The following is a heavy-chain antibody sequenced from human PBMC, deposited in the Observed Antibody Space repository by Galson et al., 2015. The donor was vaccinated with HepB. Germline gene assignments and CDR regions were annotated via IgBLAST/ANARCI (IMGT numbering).Heavy chain of an antibody. CDR2: INPGGSA. J-gene: IGHJ4*02. Sequence: SVKVSCKASGYTFIDYYIHWVRQAPGQGLEWMGWINPGGSANFAQKFRGRLTMTRDTSINTAYMELSRLTSDDTAIYYCARPILDHSYYGDFQFWGQGSLITVSS. V-gene: IGHV1-2*02. D-gene: IGHD4-17*01. CDR3: ARPILDHSYYGDFQF. CDR1: GYTFIDYY.